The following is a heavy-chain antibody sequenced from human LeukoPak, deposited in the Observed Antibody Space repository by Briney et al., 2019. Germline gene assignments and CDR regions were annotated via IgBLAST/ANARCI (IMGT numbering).Heavy chain of an antibody. D-gene: IGHD6-19*01. CDR3: ARETYSSGCFDY. CDR2: ISPSGDST. CDR1: GYSFGNYY. Sequence: ASVKVSCKASGYSFGNYYVHWVRQAPGQGLEWMAIISPSGDSTRFAQKFQGRVTLTRDTSTNTVHMELSSLRSDDTAVYYCARETYSSGCFDYWGQGTLVTVSS. J-gene: IGHJ4*02. V-gene: IGHV1-46*01.